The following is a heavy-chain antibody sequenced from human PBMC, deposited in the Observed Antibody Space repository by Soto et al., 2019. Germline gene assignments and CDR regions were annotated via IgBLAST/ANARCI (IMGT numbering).Heavy chain of an antibody. CDR3: NRKGRYFNPLDY. J-gene: IGHJ4*02. CDR1: GFTFSGSA. D-gene: IGHD3-9*01. Sequence: GGSLRLSCAASGFTFSGSAMHWVRQASGKGLEWVGRIRSKANSYATAYAASVKGRFTISRDDSKNTAYLQMNSLKTEATAVYYCNRKGRYFNPLDYWGQGTLVTVSS. V-gene: IGHV3-73*01. CDR2: IRSKANSYAT.